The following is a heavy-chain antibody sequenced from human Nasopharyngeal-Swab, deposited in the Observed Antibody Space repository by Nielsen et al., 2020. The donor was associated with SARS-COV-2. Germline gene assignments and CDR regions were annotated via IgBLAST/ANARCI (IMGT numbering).Heavy chain of an antibody. CDR2: INPSGGST. CDR3: AKEIAVVGPGEL. Sequence: AAVKVSCKASGYPFTSYYMHWVRQAPGQGREGMGTINPSGGSTTYAQKFQGRATMTRDTSTSTVYMEVSSLRSEDTAVYYCAKEIAVVGPGELWGQGTLVTVSS. J-gene: IGHJ4*02. CDR1: GYPFTSYY. V-gene: IGHV1-46*01. D-gene: IGHD6-19*01.